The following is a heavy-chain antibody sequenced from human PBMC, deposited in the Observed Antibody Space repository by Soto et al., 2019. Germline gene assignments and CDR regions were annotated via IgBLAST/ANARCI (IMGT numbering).Heavy chain of an antibody. CDR1: GGSISSGGYY. V-gene: IGHV4-31*03. Sequence: QVQLQESGPGLVKPSQTLSLTCTVSGGSISSGGYYWSWIRQHPGKGLEWIGYIYYSGSTYYNPSLKSRVTVSVDTSKNQFSRKLSSVTAADTAVYYCARGGGYCTNGVCYPSWYFDLWGRGTLVTVSS. CDR2: IYYSGST. J-gene: IGHJ2*01. D-gene: IGHD2-8*01. CDR3: ARGGGYCTNGVCYPSWYFDL.